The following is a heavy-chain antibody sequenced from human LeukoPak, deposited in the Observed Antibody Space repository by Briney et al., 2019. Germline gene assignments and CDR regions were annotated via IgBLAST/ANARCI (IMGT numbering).Heavy chain of an antibody. J-gene: IGHJ4*02. V-gene: IGHV3-7*01. D-gene: IGHD3-3*01. Sequence: GGSLRLSCAASGFTFSSYGMNWVRQAPWKGLEWLATVKGDGREKYYVDSVKGRFTISRDNAENSLYLQMSSLRDDDTAVYYCVRDLGGHWGQGTLVTVSS. CDR2: VKGDGREK. CDR1: GFTFSSYG. CDR3: VRDLGGH.